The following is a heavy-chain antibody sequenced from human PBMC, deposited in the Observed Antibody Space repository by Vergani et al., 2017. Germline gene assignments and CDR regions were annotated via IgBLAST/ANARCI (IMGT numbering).Heavy chain of an antibody. Sequence: QVQLVQSGAEVKKPGASVKVSCKASGYTFTSYGISWVRQAPGQGLEWMGWISAYNGNTNYAQKLQGRVTMTTDTSTSTAYMELRSLRSDDTAVYYCARDWVYVDTAISGWFDPWGQGTLVTVSS. J-gene: IGHJ5*02. CDR1: GYTFTSYG. D-gene: IGHD5-18*01. CDR3: ARDWVYVDTAISGWFDP. V-gene: IGHV1-18*04. CDR2: ISAYNGNT.